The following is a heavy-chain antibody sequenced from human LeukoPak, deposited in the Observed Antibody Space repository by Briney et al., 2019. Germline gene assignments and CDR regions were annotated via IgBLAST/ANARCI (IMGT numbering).Heavy chain of an antibody. V-gene: IGHV1-2*06. CDR3: ARDRKSGSYFDY. J-gene: IGHJ4*02. CDR2: INPNSGGT. Sequence: ASVKVSCKASGYTFTGYYMHWVRQAPGQGLEWMGRINPNSGGTNYAQKFQGRVTMTRDTSISTAYMELSRLRSDDTAVYYCARDRKSGSYFDYWGQGTLVTASS. CDR1: GYTFTGYY. D-gene: IGHD1-26*01.